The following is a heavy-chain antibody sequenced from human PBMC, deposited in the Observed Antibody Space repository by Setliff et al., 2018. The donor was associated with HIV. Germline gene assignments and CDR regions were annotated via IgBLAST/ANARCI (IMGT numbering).Heavy chain of an antibody. V-gene: IGHV3-48*03. J-gene: IGHJ4*02. CDR3: ARSTHY. CDR2: ISGSGGTI. CDR1: GFTFSTYE. Sequence: GGSLRLSCAASGFTFSTYEMNWVRQAPGKGPEWVSYISGSGGTIYYADSVKGRFTISRDNAKKSLYLQVNSLRAEDTAVYYCARSTHYWGQGTLVTVSS.